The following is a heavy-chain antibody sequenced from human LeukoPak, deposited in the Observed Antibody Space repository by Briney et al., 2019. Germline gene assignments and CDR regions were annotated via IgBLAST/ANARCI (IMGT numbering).Heavy chain of an antibody. V-gene: IGHV3-7*04. J-gene: IGHJ6*02. CDR1: GLTFSAYW. CDR3: AKDSRGGYYYGMDV. D-gene: IGHD3-10*01. CDR2: IKQDGGEK. Sequence: GGSLRLSCAASGLTFSAYWMSWVRQAPGRGLESVATIKQDGGEKYYVDSVKGRVTISRDNAKNSLYLQMNSLRAEDTAVYYCAKDSRGGYYYGMDVWGQGTTVTVSS.